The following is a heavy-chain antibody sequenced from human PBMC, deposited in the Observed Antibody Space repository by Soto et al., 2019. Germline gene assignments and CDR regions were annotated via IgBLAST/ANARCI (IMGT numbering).Heavy chain of an antibody. CDR2: IYYSGST. D-gene: IGHD3-10*01. J-gene: IGHJ5*02. CDR1: GASIRSGAYY. CDR3: AIGRKYWFDP. Sequence: QVQLQELGPGLVKPSQTLSLTCTVSGASIRSGAYYWSWIRQHTGKGLEWIGYIYYSGSTYHNPSLKSRVTISLDTSKNQFSLKLSSVTAADTAVYYCAIGRKYWFDPWGQGTLVTVSS. V-gene: IGHV4-31*03.